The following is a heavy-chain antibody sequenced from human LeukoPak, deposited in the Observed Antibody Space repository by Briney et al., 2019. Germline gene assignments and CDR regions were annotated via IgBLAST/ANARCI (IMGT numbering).Heavy chain of an antibody. CDR1: GFTFSTSW. V-gene: IGHV3-23*01. Sequence: PGGSLRLSCEGSGFTFSTSWMHWVRQAPGKGLDWVSSINGGGGSTYYADSVKGRSTISRDNSKNTLYLQMNSLRAEDTAVYYCAKIGANVGFWGQGTLVTVSS. J-gene: IGHJ4*02. CDR3: AKIGANVGF. CDR2: INGGGGST. D-gene: IGHD4/OR15-4a*01.